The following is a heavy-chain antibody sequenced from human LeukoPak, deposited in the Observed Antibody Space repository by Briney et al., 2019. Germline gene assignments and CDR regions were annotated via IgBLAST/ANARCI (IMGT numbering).Heavy chain of an antibody. CDR3: ARDVYDSSVGEDY. V-gene: IGHV3-9*01. D-gene: IGHD3-22*01. J-gene: IGHJ4*02. Sequence: GGSLRLSCAASGFTFDDYAMHWVRQAPGKGLEWASGISWNSGSIGYADSVKGRFTISRDNAKNSLYLQMNSLRAEDTAVYYCARDVYDSSVGEDYWGQGTLVTVSS. CDR1: GFTFDDYA. CDR2: ISWNSGSI.